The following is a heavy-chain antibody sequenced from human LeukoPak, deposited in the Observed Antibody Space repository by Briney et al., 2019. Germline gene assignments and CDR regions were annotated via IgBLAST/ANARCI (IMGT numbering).Heavy chain of an antibody. D-gene: IGHD5-18*01. V-gene: IGHV4-4*07. CDR1: AGSISNYY. CDR2: IYTNGKT. CDR3: VRGGYSYATFDF. Sequence: PSETLSLTCTVSAGSISNYYWSWIRQPAGKGLEWIGRIYTNGKTNYNPSLKSRVTMSVDTSKNQMSLKLNSVTAADTAMYYCVRGGYSYATFDFWGHGTLVTVSS. J-gene: IGHJ4*01.